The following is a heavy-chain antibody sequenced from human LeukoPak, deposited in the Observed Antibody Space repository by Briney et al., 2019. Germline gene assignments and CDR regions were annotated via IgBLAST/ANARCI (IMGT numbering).Heavy chain of an antibody. Sequence: ASVKVSCKASGYTFTSYGISWVRQAPGQGLEWMGWMNPNSGRTGYAQNFQGRITITRNASISTAYMELSSLRSEDTAVYYCTGETSSRYFDYWGQGTLVTVSS. V-gene: IGHV1-8*03. CDR3: TGETSSRYFDY. CDR1: GYTFTSYG. J-gene: IGHJ4*02. CDR2: MNPNSGRT.